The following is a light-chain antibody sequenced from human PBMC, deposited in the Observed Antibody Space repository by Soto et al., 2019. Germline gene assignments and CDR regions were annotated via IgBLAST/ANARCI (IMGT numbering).Light chain of an antibody. CDR2: HVT. J-gene: IGLJ1*01. CDR3: SSYTSSTAYI. Sequence: QSVLTQPASVSGSPGQSIAISCTGTSSDVGGYNYVSWYQQHPGDAPKLMIYHVTNRPSGVSNRFSGSKSGNTASLTISGLQAEDEADYYCSSYTSSTAYIFGRGTKLTVL. V-gene: IGLV2-14*03. CDR1: SSDVGGYNY.